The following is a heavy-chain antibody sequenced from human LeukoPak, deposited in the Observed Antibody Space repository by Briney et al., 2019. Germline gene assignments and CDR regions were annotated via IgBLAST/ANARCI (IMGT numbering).Heavy chain of an antibody. Sequence: ASVKVSCKASGYTFTGYYMHWVRQVPGQGLEWMGWINPNSGGTNYAQKFQGRVTMTRDTSISTAYMELSRLRSDDTAVYYCARAPYYYDSSGYYQYFDYWGQGTLVTVSS. V-gene: IGHV1-2*02. D-gene: IGHD3-22*01. J-gene: IGHJ4*02. CDR3: ARAPYYYDSSGYYQYFDY. CDR2: INPNSGGT. CDR1: GYTFTGYY.